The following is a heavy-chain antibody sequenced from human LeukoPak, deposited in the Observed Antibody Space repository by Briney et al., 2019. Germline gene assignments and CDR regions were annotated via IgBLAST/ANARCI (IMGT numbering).Heavy chain of an antibody. Sequence: ASVKVSCKASGFTFTNYYMHWVRQAPGQGLEWMGLISPTGSSTNYAQKFRGRVTMTRDTSTTTVYMELSSLRSEDTAVYYCARDLGSSGDYWGQGTLVTVSS. J-gene: IGHJ4*02. V-gene: IGHV1-46*01. D-gene: IGHD6-19*01. CDR1: GFTFTNYY. CDR3: ARDLGSSGDY. CDR2: ISPTGSST.